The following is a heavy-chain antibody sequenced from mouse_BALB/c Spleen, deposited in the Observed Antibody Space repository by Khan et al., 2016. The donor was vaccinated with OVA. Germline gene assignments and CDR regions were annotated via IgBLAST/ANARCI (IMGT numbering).Heavy chain of an antibody. D-gene: IGHD2-5*01. V-gene: IGHV1-7*01. CDR1: GYTFTSYW. J-gene: IGHJ3*01. Sequence: QIQLVQSGAELAKPGASVKMSCKASGYTFTSYWMHWVKQRPGQGLEWIGYINPSTGYTEYNQRFKDKATLTADKSSSTAYMQLSSLTSEESAVYYCAKHGSNSAWLTYWGQGTLVTVSA. CDR2: INPSTGYT. CDR3: AKHGSNSAWLTY.